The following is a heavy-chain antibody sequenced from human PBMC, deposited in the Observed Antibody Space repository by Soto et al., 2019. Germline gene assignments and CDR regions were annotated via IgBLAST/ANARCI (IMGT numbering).Heavy chain of an antibody. D-gene: IGHD3-3*02. V-gene: IGHV2-26*01. CDR3: ARIRISSLRYGMDV. CDR2: IFSNDEK. J-gene: IGHJ6*02. Sequence: QVTLKESGPVLVKPTETLTLTCTVSGFSLSNARMGVSWIRQPPGKALEWLAHIFSNDEKSYSTSLKSRITITKDTSKSQVVLTMTNMDPVDTATYYCARIRISSLRYGMDVWGQGTTVTVSS. CDR1: GFSLSNARMG.